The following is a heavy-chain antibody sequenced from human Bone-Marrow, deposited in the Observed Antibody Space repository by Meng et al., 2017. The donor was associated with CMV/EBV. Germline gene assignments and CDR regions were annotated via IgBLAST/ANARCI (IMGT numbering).Heavy chain of an antibody. CDR2: INHSGST. CDR1: GGSFSGYY. Sequence: QVQRRPWGAGLLKPSETLSPTSAVYGGSFSGYYWSWIRQPPGKGLEWIGEINHSGSTNYNPSLKSRVTISVDTSKNQFSLKLSSVTAADTAVYYCARRLRGTGPKYFQHWGQGTLVTVSS. CDR3: ARRLRGTGPKYFQH. J-gene: IGHJ1*01. D-gene: IGHD3/OR15-3a*01. V-gene: IGHV4-34*01.